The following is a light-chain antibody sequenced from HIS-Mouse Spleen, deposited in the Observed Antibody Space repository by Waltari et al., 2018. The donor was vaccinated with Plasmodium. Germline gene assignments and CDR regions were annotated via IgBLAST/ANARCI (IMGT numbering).Light chain of an antibody. CDR3: QQYYSYPLT. V-gene: IGKV1-8*01. CDR2: AAS. J-gene: IGKJ4*01. CDR1: QGISSY. Sequence: AIRMTQSPSSFSASTGDRVTITCRASQGISSYLAWYQHKPGKATKLLIYAASPSQSGVPSRFSGSGSGTDFTLTISCLQSEDFATYYCQQYYSYPLTFGGGTKVEIK.